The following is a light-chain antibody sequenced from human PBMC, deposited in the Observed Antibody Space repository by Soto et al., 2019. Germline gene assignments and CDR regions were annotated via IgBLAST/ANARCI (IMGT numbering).Light chain of an antibody. CDR2: AAS. CDR1: QGISNY. Sequence: DIQMTQSPSSLSASVGDRVTITCRASQGISNYLAWYQQKPGKVPKLLIYAASTLPSVVPSRFSGSGSGTDFTLTSRSLQPEDVATYYFQKYNRAPRTFGQGTEVEIK. CDR3: QKYNRAPRT. V-gene: IGKV1-27*01. J-gene: IGKJ1*01.